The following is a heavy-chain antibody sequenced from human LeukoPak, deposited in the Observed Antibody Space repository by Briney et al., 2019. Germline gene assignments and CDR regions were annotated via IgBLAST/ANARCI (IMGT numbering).Heavy chain of an antibody. CDR3: AREEAAAGTKYFQH. J-gene: IGHJ1*01. Sequence: PSQTLSLTCTVSGGSISSSSYYWGWIRQPPGKGLEWIGSIYYSGSTYYNPSLKSRVTISVDTSKNQFSLKLSSVTAADTAVYYCAREEAAAGTKYFQHWGQGTLVTVSS. CDR2: IYYSGST. CDR1: GGSISSSSYY. D-gene: IGHD6-13*01. V-gene: IGHV4-39*07.